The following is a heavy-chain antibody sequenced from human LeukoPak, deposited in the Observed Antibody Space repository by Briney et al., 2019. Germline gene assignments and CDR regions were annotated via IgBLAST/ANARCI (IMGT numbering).Heavy chain of an antibody. V-gene: IGHV3-7*05. D-gene: IGHD1-14*01. Sequence: GGSLRPSYTASGFTFSSSWMRWVRQAPGKGLEWVANIKEDGSEKHYADSVKGRFTISRDNAKNSLYLQMNSLRAEDTAVYYCARARYTYNDYWGQGTLVTVSS. CDR3: ARARYTYNDY. CDR1: GFTFSSSW. J-gene: IGHJ4*02. CDR2: IKEDGSEK.